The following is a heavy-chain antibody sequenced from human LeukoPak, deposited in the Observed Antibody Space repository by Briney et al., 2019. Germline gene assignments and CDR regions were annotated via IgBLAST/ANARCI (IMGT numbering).Heavy chain of an antibody. J-gene: IGHJ4*02. CDR1: GGSISSYY. CDR2: IYYSGST. Sequence: SETLSLTCTVSGGSISSYYWSWIRQPPGKRLEWIGYIYYSGSTNYNPSLKSRVTISVDTSKNQFSLKLSSVTAADTAVYYCARALYPGATTRFDYWGQGTLATVSS. D-gene: IGHD1-26*01. CDR3: ARALYPGATTRFDY. V-gene: IGHV4-59*08.